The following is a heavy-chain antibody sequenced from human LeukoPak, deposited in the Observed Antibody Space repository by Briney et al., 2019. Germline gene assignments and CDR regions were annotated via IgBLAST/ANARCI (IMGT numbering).Heavy chain of an antibody. CDR3: CVYKAANWFDP. CDR1: GFTFSSYG. V-gene: IGHV3-7*01. D-gene: IGHD5/OR15-5a*01. CDR2: MNQDGSET. Sequence: GGTLRLSCAASGFTFSSYGMSWVRQAPGKGLEWVANMNQDGSETQYAASVQGRFTISRDNAKSALYLQMSSLRAEDTAIYYCCVYKAANWFDPWGQGTLVTVSS. J-gene: IGHJ5*02.